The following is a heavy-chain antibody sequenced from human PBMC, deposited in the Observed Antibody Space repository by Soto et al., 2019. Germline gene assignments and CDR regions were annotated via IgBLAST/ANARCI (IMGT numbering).Heavy chain of an antibody. CDR1: GSSVNIYT. J-gene: IGHJ4*02. Sequence: GAAQIHCTASSGSSVNIYTKIWLHKAPRGVMEWVSTISGRGGSTYYADSVKGRFTISRDNSKNTLYLQVNSLRAEDTAVYYCAKCSPRYSSGLKAYYFDYWGQGTLVNVSS. CDR3: AKCSPRYSSGLKAYYFDY. V-gene: IGHV3-23*01. CDR2: ISGRGGST. D-gene: IGHD6-19*01.